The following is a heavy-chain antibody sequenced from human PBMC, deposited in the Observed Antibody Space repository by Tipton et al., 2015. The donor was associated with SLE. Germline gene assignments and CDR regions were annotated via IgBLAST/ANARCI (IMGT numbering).Heavy chain of an antibody. Sequence: TLSLTCDVYGGSLSSYYWSWIRQPPGKGLEWIGYIFYSGSTNSNPFLKSRVTISVDTSKNQFSLKLSSVTAADTAVYYCARQQRFNWYFDYWGQGALVTVSS. D-gene: IGHD1-20*01. V-gene: IGHV4-59*08. CDR3: ARQQRFNWYFDY. CDR1: GGSLSSYY. J-gene: IGHJ4*02. CDR2: IFYSGST.